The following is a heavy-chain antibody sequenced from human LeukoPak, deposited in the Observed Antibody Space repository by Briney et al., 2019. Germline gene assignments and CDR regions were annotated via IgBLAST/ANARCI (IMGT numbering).Heavy chain of an antibody. Sequence: TGGSLRLSCAASGFTFSSYAMHWVRQAPGKGLEWVAVISYDGSNKYYADSVKGRFTISRDNSNNTLYLQMNSLRAEDTAIYYCAKEVLYWGQGTLVTVSS. CDR2: ISYDGSNK. CDR1: GFTFSSYA. J-gene: IGHJ4*02. V-gene: IGHV3-30*04. D-gene: IGHD5/OR15-5a*01. CDR3: AKEVLY.